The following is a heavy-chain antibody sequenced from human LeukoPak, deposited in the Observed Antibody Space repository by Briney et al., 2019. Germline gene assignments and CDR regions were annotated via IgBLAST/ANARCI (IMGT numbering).Heavy chain of an antibody. D-gene: IGHD1-7*01. J-gene: IGHJ6*03. V-gene: IGHV4-59*01. CDR1: GGSISSYY. CDR3: ARIYITGTTLWSSYYYYYMDV. Sequence: PSETLSLTCTVSGGSISSYYWSWIRQPPGKRLEWIGYIYYSGSTNYNPSLKSRVTISVDTSKNQFSLKLSSVTAADTAVYYCARIYITGTTLWSSYYYYYMDVWGKGTTVTVSS. CDR2: IYYSGST.